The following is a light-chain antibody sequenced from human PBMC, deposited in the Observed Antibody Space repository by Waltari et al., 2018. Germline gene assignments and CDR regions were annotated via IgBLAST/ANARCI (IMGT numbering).Light chain of an antibody. CDR1: QSVDSY. CDR2: DVS. Sequence: EIVLTQSPATLSLPSGQRPTLSCRASQSVDSYLACYQQKPGQAPRLLIYDVSHRATGIPARFSGSGSGTDFTLIISSLEPEDFAVYYCQQRSNWPWTFGQGTKVE. CDR3: QQRSNWPWT. V-gene: IGKV3-11*01. J-gene: IGKJ1*01.